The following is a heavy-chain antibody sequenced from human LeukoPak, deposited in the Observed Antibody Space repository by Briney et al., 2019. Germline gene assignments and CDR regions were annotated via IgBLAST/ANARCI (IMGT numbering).Heavy chain of an antibody. J-gene: IGHJ4*02. V-gene: IGHV3-21*01. D-gene: IGHD6-13*01. CDR1: GFTFSSYS. CDR2: ISSSSSYI. CDR3: AKDKTRAAAGIFDY. Sequence: GGSLRLSCAASGFTFSSYSMNWVRQAPGKGLEWVSSISSSSSYIYYADSVKGRFTISRDNAKNSLYLQMNSLRAEDTAVFYCAKDKTRAAAGIFDYWGQGTLVTVSS.